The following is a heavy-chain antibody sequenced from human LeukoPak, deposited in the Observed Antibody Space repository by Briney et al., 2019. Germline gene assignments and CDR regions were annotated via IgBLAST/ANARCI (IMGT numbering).Heavy chain of an antibody. Sequence: GGSLRLSCAASGFTFSSYEMNWVRQAPGKGLEWLSYISDSGSTIHYADSVKGRLTISRDNAKNSLYLQMNSLRAEDTAVYYCARRGQGGFYFDYWGQGTLVTVSS. D-gene: IGHD3-16*01. CDR2: ISDSGSTI. J-gene: IGHJ4*02. CDR3: ARRGQGGFYFDY. V-gene: IGHV3-48*03. CDR1: GFTFSSYE.